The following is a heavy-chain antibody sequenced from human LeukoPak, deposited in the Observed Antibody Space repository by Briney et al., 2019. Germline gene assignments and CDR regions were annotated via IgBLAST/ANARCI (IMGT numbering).Heavy chain of an antibody. CDR2: ISYDGSNK. J-gene: IGHJ3*02. CDR3: ARDHRRGAFDI. V-gene: IGHV3-30*03. Sequence: GGSLRLSCAASGFTFSSYGMHWVRQAPGKGLEWVAVISYDGSNKYYADSVKGRFTISRDNAKNSLYLQMNSLRAEDTAVYYCARDHRRGAFDIWGQGTMVTVSS. CDR1: GFTFSSYG.